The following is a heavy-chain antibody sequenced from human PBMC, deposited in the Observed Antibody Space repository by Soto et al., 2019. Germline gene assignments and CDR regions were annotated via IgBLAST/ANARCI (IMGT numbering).Heavy chain of an antibody. CDR1: GGSISSGNW. CDR3: ARDGRGAYNYAF. J-gene: IGHJ4*02. Sequence: QVQLQESGPGLVEPSGTLSLTCAVSGGSISSGNWWSWVRQPPGKGLEWIGEIYHTGSTKYNPSLKSRVSISVDTSNNQFSVKVSSGTAADTAVYYCARDGRGAYNYAFGGQGTLVTVSS. D-gene: IGHD5-12*01. V-gene: IGHV4-4*02. CDR2: IYHTGST.